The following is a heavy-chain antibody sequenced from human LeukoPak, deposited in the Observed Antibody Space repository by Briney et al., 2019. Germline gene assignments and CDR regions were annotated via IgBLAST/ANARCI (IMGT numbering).Heavy chain of an antibody. V-gene: IGHV3-21*01. D-gene: IGHD2-21*02. Sequence: PGGSLRLSCAASGFTFSSYSMNWVRQAPGKGLEWVSSISSSSSYIYYADSVKGRFTISRDNAKNSLYLQMNSLRAEDTAVYYCARVLVVTAINYYGMDVWGQGTTVTVSS. CDR2: ISSSSSYI. J-gene: IGHJ6*02. CDR3: ARVLVVTAINYYGMDV. CDR1: GFTFSSYS.